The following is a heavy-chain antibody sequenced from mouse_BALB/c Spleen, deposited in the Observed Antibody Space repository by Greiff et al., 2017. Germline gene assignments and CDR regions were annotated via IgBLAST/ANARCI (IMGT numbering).Heavy chain of an antibody. J-gene: IGHJ4*01. CDR1: GYSITSGYY. V-gene: IGHV3-6*02. CDR3: ASEVNYGYAMDY. Sequence: EVQLQESGPGLVKPSQSLSLTCSVTGYSITSGYYWNWIRQFPGNKLEWMGYISYDGSNNYNPSLKNRISITRDTSKNQFFLKLNSVTTEDTATYYCASEVNYGYAMDYWGQGTSVTVSS. D-gene: IGHD1-1*01. CDR2: ISYDGSN.